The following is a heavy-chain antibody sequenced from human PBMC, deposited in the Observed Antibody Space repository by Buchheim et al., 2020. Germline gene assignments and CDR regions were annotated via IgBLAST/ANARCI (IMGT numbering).Heavy chain of an antibody. J-gene: IGHJ6*02. CDR3: ARWGRTGTTPNYYYGMDV. Sequence: EVQLVESGGDLVQPGGSLRLSGVASGFRFSAYGMDWVRQAPGKGLEWVSNITSSSSSTMYYANSVKGGFTISRDNAKNSIYLQMNSLRDEDTAVYYCARWGRTGTTPNYYYGMDVWGQGTT. D-gene: IGHD1-7*01. CDR2: ITSSSSSTM. V-gene: IGHV3-48*02. CDR1: GFRFSAYG.